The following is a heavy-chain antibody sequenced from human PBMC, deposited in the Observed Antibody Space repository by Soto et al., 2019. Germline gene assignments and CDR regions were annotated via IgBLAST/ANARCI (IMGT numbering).Heavy chain of an antibody. CDR3: ARDMSDYTTYFDY. D-gene: IGHD3-10*01. J-gene: IGHJ4*02. CDR2: IYYTGKT. Sequence: SSETLSLTCTVSGDSIRSYYWSWIRQPPGKGLEWIGFIYYTGKTNYNPSLRSRVAFSVGTSKNQFSLELSSVTAADTAVYYCARDMSDYTTYFDYWGLGTLVTVSS. V-gene: IGHV4-59*01. CDR1: GDSIRSYY.